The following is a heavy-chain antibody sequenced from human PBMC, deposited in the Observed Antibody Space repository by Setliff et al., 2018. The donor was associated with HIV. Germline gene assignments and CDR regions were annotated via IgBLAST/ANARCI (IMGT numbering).Heavy chain of an antibody. J-gene: IGHJ4*02. V-gene: IGHV3-30*02. D-gene: IGHD3-22*01. CDR2: IRADGINK. CDR1: GFMFSSHG. CDR3: AKDISGYSY. Sequence: GGSLRLSCVASGFMFSSHGMHWVRRAPGKGLECLAFIRADGINKYHADSVKGRFTISRDNSKNTLYLEMNNLRTEDTAVYYCAKDISGYSYWGQGTPVTVSS.